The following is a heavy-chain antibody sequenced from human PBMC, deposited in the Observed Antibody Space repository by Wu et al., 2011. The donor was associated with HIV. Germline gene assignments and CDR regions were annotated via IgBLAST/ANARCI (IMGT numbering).Heavy chain of an antibody. CDR3: ARGGYSYGYLDYYYMDV. CDR1: GYTFTNYY. V-gene: IGHV1-46*04. D-gene: IGHD5-18*01. J-gene: IGHJ6*03. CDR2: INPSGGST. Sequence: QVQLVQSGAEVRKPGASVKVSCKASGYTFTNYYMHWVRQAPGQGLEWMGIINPSGGSTNYAQKLQGRVTMTRDTSTSTVYMELSSLRSEDTAVYYCARGGYSYGYLDYYYMDVWGKGTTVTVSS.